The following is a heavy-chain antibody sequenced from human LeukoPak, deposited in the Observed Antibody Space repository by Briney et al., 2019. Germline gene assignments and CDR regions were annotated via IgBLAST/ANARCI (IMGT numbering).Heavy chain of an antibody. J-gene: IGHJ4*02. CDR3: VKNAGGSCYSSSAY. D-gene: IGHD2-15*01. Sequence: PGGSLRRSCAASGFTFDIYAMTWVRQAPGKGLEWVSAICGSDGSTYYADSVKGRFTISRDNSKNMLYLQMNSLRAEDTALYYCVKNAGGSCYSSSAYWGQGTLVTVSS. CDR1: GFTFDIYA. V-gene: IGHV3-23*01. CDR2: ICGSDGST.